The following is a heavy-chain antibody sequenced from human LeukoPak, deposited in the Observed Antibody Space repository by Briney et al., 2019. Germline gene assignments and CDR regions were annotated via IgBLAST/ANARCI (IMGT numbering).Heavy chain of an antibody. Sequence: SVKVSCKASGGTFSSYAISWVRQAPGQGLEWMGGIIPIFGTAYYAQKFQGRVTITADESTSTAYMELSSLRSEDTAVYYCATDYQTTGTTMYYFDYWGQGTLVTVSS. CDR3: ATDYQTTGTTMYYFDY. D-gene: IGHD1-1*01. V-gene: IGHV1-69*13. CDR1: GGTFSSYA. CDR2: IIPIFGTA. J-gene: IGHJ4*02.